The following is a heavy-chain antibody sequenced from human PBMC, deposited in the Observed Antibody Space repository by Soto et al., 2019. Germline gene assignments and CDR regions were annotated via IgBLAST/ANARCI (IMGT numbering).Heavy chain of an antibody. J-gene: IGHJ2*01. CDR3: ARMICGAVAWYFDL. CDR2: INHSGNT. V-gene: IGHV4-34*01. Sequence: QVQLQQWGAGLLKPSETLSLTCGVNGGSFSGYFWSWIRQPPGKGLAWIGEINHSGNTNYHPSLKSRVTISIDTSKNQFSLKLSSVTAADTAVYYCARMICGAVAWYFDLWGRGTLVTVSS. D-gene: IGHD6-19*01. CDR1: GGSFSGYF.